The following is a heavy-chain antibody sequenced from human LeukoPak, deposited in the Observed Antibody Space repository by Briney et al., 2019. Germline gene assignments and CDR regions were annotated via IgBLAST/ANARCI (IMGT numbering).Heavy chain of an antibody. V-gene: IGHV3-53*01. J-gene: IGHJ4*02. CDR3: ARDPPSGGRGTWG. Sequence: GSLRLSCAASGVTVSSNYMSWVRQAPGKGLEWVSVMYSGGSTNYADSVKGRFTISRDNSKNTLYLQMNSLRVEDTAVYYCARDPPSGGRGTWGWGQGTLVTVSS. CDR2: MYSGGST. D-gene: IGHD3-16*01. CDR1: GVTVSSNY.